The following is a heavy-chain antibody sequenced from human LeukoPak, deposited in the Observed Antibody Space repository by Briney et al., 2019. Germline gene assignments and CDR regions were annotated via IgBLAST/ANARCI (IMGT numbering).Heavy chain of an antibody. Sequence: SETLSLTCTVSGGSISSYYWSWIRQPPGKGLEWIGYIYYSGSTNYNPSLKSRVTISVDTSKNQFSLKLSSVTAADTAVYYCACTWYSGSYLGGSYFDYWGQGTLVTVSS. CDR1: GGSISSYY. D-gene: IGHD1-26*01. J-gene: IGHJ4*02. CDR3: ACTWYSGSYLGGSYFDY. V-gene: IGHV4-59*08. CDR2: IYYSGST.